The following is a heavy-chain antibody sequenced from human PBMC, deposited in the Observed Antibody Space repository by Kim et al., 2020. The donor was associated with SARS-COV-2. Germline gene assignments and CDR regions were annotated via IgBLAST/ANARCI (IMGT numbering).Heavy chain of an antibody. CDR1: GFTFSGSA. CDR2: IRSKANSYAT. V-gene: IGHV3-73*01. D-gene: IGHD4-17*01. CDR3: TRHEGYGDYDY. J-gene: IGHJ4*02. Sequence: GGSLRLSWAASGFTFSGSAMHWVRQASGKGLEWVGRIRSKANSYATAYAASVKGRFTISRDDSKNTAYLQMNSLKTEDTAVYYCTRHEGYGDYDYWGQGTLVTVSS.